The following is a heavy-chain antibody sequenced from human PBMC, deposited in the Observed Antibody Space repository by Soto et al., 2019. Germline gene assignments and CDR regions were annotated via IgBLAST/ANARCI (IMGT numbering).Heavy chain of an antibody. CDR2: IIPIFGTA. CDR1: GGTFSSYA. CDR3: ASSRVGATRSDYYFDY. J-gene: IGHJ4*02. V-gene: IGHV1-69*13. Sequence: SVKVSCEASGGTFSSYAISWVRQAPGQGLEWMGGIIPIFGTANYAQKFQGRVTITADESTSTAYMELSSLRSEDTAVYYCASSRVGATRSDYYFDYWGQGTLVTVSS. D-gene: IGHD1-26*01.